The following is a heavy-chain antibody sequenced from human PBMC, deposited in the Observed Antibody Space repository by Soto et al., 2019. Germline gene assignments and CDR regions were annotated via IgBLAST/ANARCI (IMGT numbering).Heavy chain of an antibody. CDR3: ARDGFCSGGTCCSPGNAFDM. D-gene: IGHD2-15*01. Sequence: HPGGSLRLSCAASGFSFSSYWMTWVRQAPGKGLEWVAKIKEDGSEKYYVDSVKGRFSVSRDNAKNSLYLQMNSLRGEDTAVYYCARDGFCSGGTCCSPGNAFDMWGQGTKVTVSS. CDR1: GFSFSSYW. J-gene: IGHJ3*02. V-gene: IGHV3-7*01. CDR2: IKEDGSEK.